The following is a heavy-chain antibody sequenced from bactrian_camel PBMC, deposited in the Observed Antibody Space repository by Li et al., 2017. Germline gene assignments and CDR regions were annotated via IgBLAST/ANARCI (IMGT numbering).Heavy chain of an antibody. V-gene: IGHV3S53*01. Sequence: HVQLVESGGGSVQTGGALRLSCEVLGNLYNTYCMAWFRQTPGHEREGIAHLGRAGLITYVDSVKGRFTISHDVAKNILYLDMKNLKPDDTAMYYCAADRCTYWPNYNRLWGRGTQVTVS. D-gene: IGHD2*01. J-gene: IGHJ4*01. CDR1: GNLYNTYC. CDR2: LGRAGLI. CDR3: AADRCTYWPNYNRL.